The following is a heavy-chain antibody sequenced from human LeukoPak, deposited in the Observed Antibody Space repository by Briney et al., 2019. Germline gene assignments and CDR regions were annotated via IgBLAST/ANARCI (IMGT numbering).Heavy chain of an antibody. D-gene: IGHD2-21*02. CDR2: IKQDGSEK. V-gene: IGHV3-7*01. Sequence: GALRLSCAASGFTFSSYWMSWVRQAPGKGLEWVVNIKQDGSEKYYVDSVKGRFTISRDNAKKTLYLQMNSLRAEDTAVYYCVASGRAYCGGDCYTTLDFWGQGTLVTVSS. CDR3: VASGRAYCGGDCYTTLDF. J-gene: IGHJ4*02. CDR1: GFTFSSYW.